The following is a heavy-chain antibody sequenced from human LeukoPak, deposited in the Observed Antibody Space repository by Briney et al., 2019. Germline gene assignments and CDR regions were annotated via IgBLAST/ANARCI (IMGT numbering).Heavy chain of an antibody. CDR3: ARHSGQRRRYSGYDPKYYFDY. CDR1: GFTFSDYY. D-gene: IGHD5-12*01. V-gene: IGHV4-34*01. Sequence: GSLRLSCAASGFTFSDYYMSWIRQAPGKGLEWIGEINHSGSTNYNPSLKSRVTISVDTSKNQFSLKLSSVTAADTAVYYCARHSGQRRRYSGYDPKYYFDYWGQGTLVTVSS. J-gene: IGHJ4*02. CDR2: INHSGST.